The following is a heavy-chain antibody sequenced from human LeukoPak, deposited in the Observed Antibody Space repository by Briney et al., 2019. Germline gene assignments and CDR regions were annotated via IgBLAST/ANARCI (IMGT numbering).Heavy chain of an antibody. Sequence: PGRSLRLSCAASGFTFSSYAMHWVRQAPGKGLEWVAVISYDGSNKYYADSVKGRFTISRDNSKNTLYLQMNSLRAEDTAVYYCAKARSTTMIVVVYYYYYYGMDVWGQGTTVTVSS. V-gene: IGHV3-30-3*01. J-gene: IGHJ6*02. CDR3: AKARSTTMIVVVYYYYYYGMDV. CDR2: ISYDGSNK. D-gene: IGHD3-22*01. CDR1: GFTFSSYA.